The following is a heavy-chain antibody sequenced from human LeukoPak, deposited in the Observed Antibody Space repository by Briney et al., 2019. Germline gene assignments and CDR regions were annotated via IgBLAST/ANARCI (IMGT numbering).Heavy chain of an antibody. CDR1: GGSISSYY. J-gene: IGHJ3*02. CDR2: IYFSGST. V-gene: IGHV4-59*01. Sequence: PSETLSLTCTVSGGSISSYYWSWIRQPPGKGLEWIGYIYFSGSTNYNPSLKSRLTISVDTSKNQFSLKLSSVTAADTAVYYCARPSPPWAFDIWGQGTMVTVSS. CDR3: ARPSPPWAFDI.